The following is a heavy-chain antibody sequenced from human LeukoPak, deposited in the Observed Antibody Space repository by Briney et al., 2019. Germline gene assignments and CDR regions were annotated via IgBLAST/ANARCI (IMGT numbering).Heavy chain of an antibody. V-gene: IGHV3-74*01. CDR1: GFTFSSYW. CDR2: INSDGSST. J-gene: IGHJ4*02. CDR3: AKRRSPMVRGVNVDY. Sequence: GGSLRLSCAASGFTFSSYWMHWVRQAPGKGLVWVSRINSDGSSTSYADSVKGRFTISRDNAKNTLYLQMNSLRAEDTAVYYCAKRRSPMVRGVNVDYWGQGTLVTVSS. D-gene: IGHD3-10*01.